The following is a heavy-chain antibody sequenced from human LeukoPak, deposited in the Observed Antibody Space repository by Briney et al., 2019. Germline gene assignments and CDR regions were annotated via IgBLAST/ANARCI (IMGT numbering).Heavy chain of an antibody. CDR3: ARGCSSTSCFFDY. D-gene: IGHD2-2*01. Sequence: SETLSLTCAVYGGSFSGYYWSWIRQPPGKGLEWIGEINHSGSTNYNPSLKSRVTISVDTSKNQFSLKLSSVTAADTAVYYCARGCSSTSCFFDYWGPGTLVTVSS. V-gene: IGHV4-34*01. CDR2: INHSGST. J-gene: IGHJ4*02. CDR1: GGSFSGYY.